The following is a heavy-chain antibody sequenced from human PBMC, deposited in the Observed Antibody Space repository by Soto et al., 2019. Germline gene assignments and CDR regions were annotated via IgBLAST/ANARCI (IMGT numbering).Heavy chain of an antibody. CDR1: GGSISSYY. Sequence: SETLSLTRTVSGGSISSYYWSWIRQPPGKGLEWIGYIYYSGSTNYNPSLKSRVTISVDTSKNQFSLKLSSVTAADTAVYYCARNLFGVVIGWFDPWGQGTLVTVSS. V-gene: IGHV4-59*01. D-gene: IGHD3-3*01. CDR3: ARNLFGVVIGWFDP. CDR2: IYYSGST. J-gene: IGHJ5*02.